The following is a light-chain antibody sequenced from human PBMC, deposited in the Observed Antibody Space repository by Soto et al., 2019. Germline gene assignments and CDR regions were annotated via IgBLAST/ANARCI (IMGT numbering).Light chain of an antibody. J-gene: IGLJ2*01. Sequence: QSVLTQPPSASGTPGQRVTISCSGSSPNIGSNTVNWYQQLPGTAPKRLIYSNNQRPSVVPDRFSGSKAGTSASLAISGLQSEDEADYYCAAWDDSLDGVVFGGGTKLTVL. CDR2: SNN. CDR3: AAWDDSLDGVV. V-gene: IGLV1-44*01. CDR1: SPNIGSNT.